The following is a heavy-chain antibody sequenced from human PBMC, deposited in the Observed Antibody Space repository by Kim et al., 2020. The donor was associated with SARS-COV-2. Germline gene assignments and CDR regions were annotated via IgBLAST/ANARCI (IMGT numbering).Heavy chain of an antibody. D-gene: IGHD6-19*01. J-gene: IGHJ4*02. CDR3: ARWGAVAGTIDH. V-gene: IGHV3-74*01. CDR2: IKSDGCIT. CDR1: EFPFSNYW. Sequence: GGSLRLSCAASEFPFSNYWMHWVRQVPGQGLVWVSRIKSDGCITTYADSVRGRFTISRDNAKNMLYLQMNNLTVDDTAVYFCARWGAVAGTIDHWGQGTLVTVSS.